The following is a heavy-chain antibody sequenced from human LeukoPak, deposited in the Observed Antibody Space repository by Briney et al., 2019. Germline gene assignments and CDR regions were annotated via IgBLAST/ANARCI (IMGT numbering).Heavy chain of an antibody. Sequence: GGSLRLSCAASGFTFSSYAMHWVRQAPGKGLEWAAVISYDGSNKYYADSVKGRFTISRDNSKNTLYLQMNSLRAEDTAVYYCARAGHSSGWSPYYYYYYGMDVWGQGTTVTVSS. V-gene: IGHV3-30*04. CDR3: ARAGHSSGWSPYYYYYYGMDV. D-gene: IGHD6-19*01. CDR2: ISYDGSNK. CDR1: GFTFSSYA. J-gene: IGHJ6*02.